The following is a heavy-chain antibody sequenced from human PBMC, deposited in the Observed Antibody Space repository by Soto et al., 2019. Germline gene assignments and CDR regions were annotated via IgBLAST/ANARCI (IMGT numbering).Heavy chain of an antibody. CDR1: GFTFRSYA. CDR3: AKERIELMVYGPRWLDH. CDR2: ISGSGGST. V-gene: IGHV3-23*01. Sequence: GGSLRLSCVASGFTFRSYAMNWVRQAPGKGLEWVSAISGSGGSTFFADSVKGRFSISRDNSKNTLFLQMNSLRPEDTAVYYCAKERIELMVYGPRWLDHWGQGALVTVSS. J-gene: IGHJ4*02. D-gene: IGHD2-8*01.